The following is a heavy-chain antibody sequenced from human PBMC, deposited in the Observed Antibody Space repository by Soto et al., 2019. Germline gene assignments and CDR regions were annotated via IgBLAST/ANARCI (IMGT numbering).Heavy chain of an antibody. V-gene: IGHV3-23*01. CDR1: GFTFSSYA. Sequence: PGGSLRLSCAASGFTFSSYAMTWVRQVPGKGLEWVSGISGSGDSTYYTRSVKGRFTISRDNSKNTLYLQMNSLGADDAAVYYCSKNMGARGYSGSDYWGQGTLVTVSS. CDR3: SKNMGARGYSGSDY. CDR2: ISGSGDST. D-gene: IGHD2-15*01. J-gene: IGHJ4*02.